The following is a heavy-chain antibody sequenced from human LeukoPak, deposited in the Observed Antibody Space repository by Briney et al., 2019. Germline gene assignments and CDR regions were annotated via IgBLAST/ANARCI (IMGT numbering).Heavy chain of an antibody. J-gene: IGHJ4*02. D-gene: IGHD6-13*01. CDR1: SGSFNDYY. CDR2: INHSGIT. Sequence: ETLSLTCAVYSGSFNDYYWSWVRQPPGKGLQWIGKINHSGITDYNPSLKSRLTMSVDTSKNQFSLKLSSVTAADTAVYYCARHSSSFTLFDYWGQGTLVTVSS. V-gene: IGHV4-34*01. CDR3: ARHSSSFTLFDY.